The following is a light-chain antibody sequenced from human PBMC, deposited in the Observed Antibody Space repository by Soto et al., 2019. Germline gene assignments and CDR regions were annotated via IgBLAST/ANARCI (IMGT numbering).Light chain of an antibody. CDR3: QQYNNRPPLT. V-gene: IGKV3-15*01. Sequence: EIVMTQSPATLSVSPGERATLSCRASQSVSSNLAWYQQKPGQAPRLVIYGASTRAPGIPARFSDSGSGTEFTLTISSLQSEDFAVYYCQQYNNRPPLTFGGGTKVEIK. CDR2: GAS. CDR1: QSVSSN. J-gene: IGKJ4*01.